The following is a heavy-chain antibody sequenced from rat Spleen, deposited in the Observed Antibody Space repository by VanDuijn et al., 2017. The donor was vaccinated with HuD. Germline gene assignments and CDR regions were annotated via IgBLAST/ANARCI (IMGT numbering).Heavy chain of an antibody. CDR3: ARHGPGTWYFDF. J-gene: IGHJ3*01. CDR1: GFTFSDYY. V-gene: IGHV5-22*01. D-gene: IGHD5-1*01. CDR2: IDYEGSST. Sequence: EVQLVESGGGLVQPGRSLKLSCAASGFTFSDYYMAWVRQAPKKGLEWVASIDYEGSSTYYGDSVKGRFTISRDTAKNTLYLQMNSLRSDDTATYYCARHGPGTWYFDFWGQGTLVTVSS.